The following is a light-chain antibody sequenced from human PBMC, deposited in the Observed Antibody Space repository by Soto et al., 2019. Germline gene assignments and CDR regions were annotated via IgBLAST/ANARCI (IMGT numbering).Light chain of an antibody. J-gene: IGLJ2*01. CDR2: EVT. Sequence: QSALTQPASVSGSPGQSITISCTGTSSDVGGHNYVSWYQQHPGTAPKLMIYEVTNRPSGVSNRFSGSKSGNTASLTISGLQAEDEVDYYCSSYTSSTTPAVVFGGGPKLTVL. CDR1: SSDVGGHNY. CDR3: SSYTSSTTPAVV. V-gene: IGLV2-14*01.